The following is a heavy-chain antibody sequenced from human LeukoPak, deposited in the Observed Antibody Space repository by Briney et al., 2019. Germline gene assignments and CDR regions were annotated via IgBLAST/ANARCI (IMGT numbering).Heavy chain of an antibody. CDR3: ARVVIVVDSSSWHGGRLFDP. CDR1: GGSISSYY. CDR2: IYTSGST. D-gene: IGHD6-13*01. J-gene: IGHJ5*02. V-gene: IGHV4-4*07. Sequence: SETLSLTCTVSGGSISSYYWSWIRQPAGKGLEWIGRIYTSGSTTYNPSPKSRVTISVDTSKNQFSLKLRSVTAAGTAEYYCARVVIVVDSSSWHGGRLFDPWGQGTLVTVSS.